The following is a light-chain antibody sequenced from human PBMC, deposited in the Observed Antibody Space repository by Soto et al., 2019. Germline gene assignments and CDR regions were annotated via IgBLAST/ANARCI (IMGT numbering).Light chain of an antibody. V-gene: IGLV2-8*01. CDR3: SSYAGSNVV. CDR2: DVS. Sequence: QSALTQPPSASGSPGQSVTISCTGTSSDVGGYNYVSWYQQHPGKAPKHMMYDVSKRPSGVADRFSGSKSGNTASLTVFGLQAEDEADYYCSSYAGSNVVFGGGTKLTVL. J-gene: IGLJ2*01. CDR1: SSDVGGYNY.